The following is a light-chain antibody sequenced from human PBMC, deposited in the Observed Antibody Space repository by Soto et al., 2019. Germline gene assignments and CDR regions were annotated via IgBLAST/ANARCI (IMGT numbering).Light chain of an antibody. CDR1: QSVRSSY. J-gene: IGKJ5*01. CDR2: GAS. Sequence: EIVLTQSPGTLSLSPGERATLSCRAIQSVRSSYLAWYQQKPGQAPRLLIYGASSRATGIPDRISGSGSGTDFTLTISSLEPEDFAVYYCQQRSNWPRITFGQGTRLEIK. V-gene: IGKV3D-20*02. CDR3: QQRSNWPRIT.